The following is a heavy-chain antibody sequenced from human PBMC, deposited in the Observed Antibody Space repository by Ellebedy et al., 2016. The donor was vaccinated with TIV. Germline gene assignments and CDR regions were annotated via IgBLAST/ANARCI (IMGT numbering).Heavy chain of an antibody. J-gene: IGHJ5*02. CDR3: ARHYGDYGVGWFDP. CDR2: IYYSGST. Sequence: MPSETLSLTCTVSGGSISGYYWGWIRQPPGKGLEWIGSIYYSGSTYYNPSLKSRVTISVDTSKNQFSLKLSSVTAADTAVYYCARHYGDYGVGWFDPWGQGTLVTVSS. CDR1: GGSISGYY. V-gene: IGHV4-39*01. D-gene: IGHD4-17*01.